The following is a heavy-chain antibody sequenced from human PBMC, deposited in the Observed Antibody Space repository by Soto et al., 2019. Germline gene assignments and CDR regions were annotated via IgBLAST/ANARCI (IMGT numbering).Heavy chain of an antibody. D-gene: IGHD2-8*02. J-gene: IGHJ3*02. CDR2: ILVDGRT. V-gene: IGHV3-23*01. Sequence: XGALRLSCSVSGFISSSYDMGWVRQAPGKGLEWVSTILVDGRTFYVDSVKGRFTISRDSSQNTVYLQMNSLTAGDTALYYCAKETATGGGAFDICGQGTMVTVSS. CDR1: GFISSSYD. CDR3: AKETATGGGAFDI.